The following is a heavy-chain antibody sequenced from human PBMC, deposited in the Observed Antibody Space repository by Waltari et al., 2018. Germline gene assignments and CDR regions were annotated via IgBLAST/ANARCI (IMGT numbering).Heavy chain of an antibody. V-gene: IGHV3-53*02. CDR3: ARARGAPGEMATILDY. D-gene: IGHD5-12*01. CDR1: GFTVSSNY. CDR2: IYSGGST. Sequence: EVQLVETGGGLIQPGGSLRLSCAACGFTVSSNYMSWVRQAPGKGLEWVSVIYSGGSTYYADSVKGRFTISRDNSKNTLYLQMNSLRAEDTAVYYCARARGAPGEMATILDYWGQGTLVTVSS. J-gene: IGHJ4*02.